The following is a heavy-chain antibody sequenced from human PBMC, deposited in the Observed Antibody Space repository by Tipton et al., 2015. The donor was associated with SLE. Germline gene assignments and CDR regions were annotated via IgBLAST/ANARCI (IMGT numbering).Heavy chain of an antibody. D-gene: IGHD2-21*01. V-gene: IGHV4-59*08. Sequence: GLVKPSETLSLTCTVSGGSISNYFWSWIRQPPGRLLQYIGYISYSGSTNYNPSLRSRVTISVDTSKNQFSLKLNSVTATDTAVYYCARGGGVVIISIADWYFDLWGRGTLVTVSS. J-gene: IGHJ2*01. CDR3: ARGGGVVIISIADWYFDL. CDR1: GGSISNYF. CDR2: ISYSGST.